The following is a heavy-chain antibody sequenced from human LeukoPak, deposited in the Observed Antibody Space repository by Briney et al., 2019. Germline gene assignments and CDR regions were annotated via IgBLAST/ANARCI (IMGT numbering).Heavy chain of an antibody. V-gene: IGHV3-53*01. CDR2: IYSGGST. CDR3: ARDDLLDAFDI. J-gene: IGHJ3*02. CDR1: EFTVSNNY. Sequence: GGSLRLSCVVSEFTVSNNYMSWVRQAPRKGLEWVSLIYSGGSTYYADSVKGRFTISRDNSKNTLYLQMNSLRAEDTAVYYCARDDLLDAFDIWGQGTMVTVSS.